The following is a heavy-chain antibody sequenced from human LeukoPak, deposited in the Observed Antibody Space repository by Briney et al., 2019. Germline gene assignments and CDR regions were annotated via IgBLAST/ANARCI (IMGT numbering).Heavy chain of an antibody. CDR3: ARTQSQSGSYRYYFGY. CDR2: IYYISNT. CDR1: GASVGSAGYH. J-gene: IGHJ4*02. V-gene: IGHV4-61*08. Sequence: SETLSLTCTVSGASVGSAGYHWSWIRQPPGGGLEWIGYIYYISNTNYNPSLKSRVTMSVDPSKDQFSLKLNSVTAADTAVYYCARTQSQSGSYRYYFGYWGQGTLVTVSS. D-gene: IGHD1-26*01.